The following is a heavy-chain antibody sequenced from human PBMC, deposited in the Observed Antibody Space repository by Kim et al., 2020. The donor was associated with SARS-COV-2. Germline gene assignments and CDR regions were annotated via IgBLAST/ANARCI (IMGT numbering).Heavy chain of an antibody. V-gene: IGHV4-59*13. CDR2: IYYSGNT. Sequence: SETLSLTCTVSGGSISSYYWNWIRQPPGKGLEWIGYIYYSGNTGYNPSLKSRVTMSVDTSKNQFSLQLTSVTAADTAVYYCARSTSWHRGVSEYWGQGTLVTVSS. CDR3: ARSTSWHRGVSEY. CDR1: GGSISSYY. D-gene: IGHD6-13*01. J-gene: IGHJ4*02.